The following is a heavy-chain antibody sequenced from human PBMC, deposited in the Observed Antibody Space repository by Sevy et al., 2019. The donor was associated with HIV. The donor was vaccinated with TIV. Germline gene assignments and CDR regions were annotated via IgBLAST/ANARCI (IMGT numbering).Heavy chain of an antibody. Sequence: GGSLRLSCVASGFTFSNFWMSWVRQAPGKGLEWVANIKRDGSEKYSVDSVKGRFTISRDNAKNSLYLQMNSLRAEDTAVYYCARLRDDSSGFHLDYWGQGTLVTVSS. J-gene: IGHJ4*02. CDR2: IKRDGSEK. D-gene: IGHD3-22*01. V-gene: IGHV3-7*01. CDR3: ARLRDDSSGFHLDY. CDR1: GFTFSNFW.